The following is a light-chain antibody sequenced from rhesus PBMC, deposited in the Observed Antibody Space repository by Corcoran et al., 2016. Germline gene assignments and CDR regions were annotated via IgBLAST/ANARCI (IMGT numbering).Light chain of an antibody. CDR3: VQTIAFPWT. Sequence: DIVMTQTPLSLPITPGEPASISCRSSQSLLPSNGNTYLHWYLQKPGQSPQLLIYGGSNRASGVPDRFHGSGSGTDCTLKISKVEAEDVGVYYCVQTIAFPWTFGQGTKVEIK. CDR1: QSLLPSNGNTY. V-gene: IGKV2-72*01. J-gene: IGKJ1*01. CDR2: GGS.